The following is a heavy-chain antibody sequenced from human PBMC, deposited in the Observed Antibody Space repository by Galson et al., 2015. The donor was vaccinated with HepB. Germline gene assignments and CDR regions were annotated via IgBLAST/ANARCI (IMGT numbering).Heavy chain of an antibody. CDR1: GFTFSDYY. CDR2: ISSSGSII. D-gene: IGHD2-2*01. J-gene: IGHJ4*02. CDR3: ARDLRPYCSSTSCYIDY. V-gene: IGHV3-11*01. Sequence: SLRLSCAASGFTFSDYYMSWIRQAPGKGLEWVSYISSSGSIIYYTDSVKGRFTISRDNAKNSLYLQMNSLRAEDTAVYYCARDLRPYCSSTSCYIDYWGQGTLVTVSS.